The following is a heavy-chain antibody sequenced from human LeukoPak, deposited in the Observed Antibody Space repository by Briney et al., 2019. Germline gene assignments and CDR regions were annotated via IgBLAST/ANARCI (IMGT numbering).Heavy chain of an antibody. CDR1: GYTFTSYD. CDR2: MNPNSGNT. D-gene: IGHD6-19*01. CDR3: ASGRSGWPFDY. Sequence: ASVKVSCKASGYTFTSYDINWVRQATGQGLEWMGWMNPNSGNTGYAQKFQGRVTITRNTSISTAYMGLSSLRSEDTAVYYCASGRSGWPFDYWGQGTLVTVSS. J-gene: IGHJ4*02. V-gene: IGHV1-8*03.